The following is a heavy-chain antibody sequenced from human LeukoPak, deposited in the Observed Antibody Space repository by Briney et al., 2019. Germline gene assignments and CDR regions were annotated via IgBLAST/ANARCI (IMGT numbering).Heavy chain of an antibody. CDR2: IYYSGST. CDR1: GGSISSSSYY. V-gene: IGHV4-39*01. CDR3: ASSDP. Sequence: SETLSLTCTVSGGSISSSSYYWGWIRRPPGKGLEWIGSIYYSGSTYYNPSLKSRVTISVDTSKNQFSLKLSSVTAADTAVYYCASSDPWGQGTLVTVSS. J-gene: IGHJ5*02.